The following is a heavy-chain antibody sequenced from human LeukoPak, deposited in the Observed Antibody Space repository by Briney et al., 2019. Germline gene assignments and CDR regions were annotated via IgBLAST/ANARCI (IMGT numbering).Heavy chain of an antibody. J-gene: IGHJ6*03. CDR2: ITSDSRTI. CDR1: GFTFSNYE. Sequence: GGSLRLSCAASGFTFSNYEMKWVRQAPGKGLECVSSITSDSRTIYYADPVKGRFTISRDNAKNSLYLQMNSLRAEDTAVYSCARNYYYYMDVWGKGTTVIASS. CDR3: ARNYYYYMDV. V-gene: IGHV3-48*03.